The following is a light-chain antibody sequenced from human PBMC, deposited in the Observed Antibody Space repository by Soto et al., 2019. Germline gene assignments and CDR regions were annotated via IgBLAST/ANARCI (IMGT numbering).Light chain of an antibody. CDR3: QQRSDWVT. V-gene: IGKV3-11*01. CDR1: QSVSSS. CDR2: DAS. Sequence: EIVLTQSPATLSLSPGEGATLYCRAGQSVSSSVAWYQQKPGQAPRLLIYDASNRATGIPVRFSGSGSGTDFTLTISSLEPEDFAVYYCQQRSDWVTFGGGTKVEL. J-gene: IGKJ4*01.